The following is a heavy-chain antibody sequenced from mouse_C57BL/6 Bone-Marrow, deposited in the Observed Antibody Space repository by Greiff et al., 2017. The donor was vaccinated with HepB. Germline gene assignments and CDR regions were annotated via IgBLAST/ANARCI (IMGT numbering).Heavy chain of an antibody. V-gene: IGHV1-69*01. Sequence: QVQLQQPGAELVMPGASVKLSCKASGYTFTSYWMHWVKQRPGQGLEWIGEIDPSDSYTNYNQKFKGKSTLTVDKSSSTAYMQLSSLTSEDSAVYYCARRPLRYWYFDVWGTGTTVTVSS. CDR2: IDPSDSYT. J-gene: IGHJ1*03. CDR1: GYTFTSYW. CDR3: ARRPLRYWYFDV. D-gene: IGHD1-1*01.